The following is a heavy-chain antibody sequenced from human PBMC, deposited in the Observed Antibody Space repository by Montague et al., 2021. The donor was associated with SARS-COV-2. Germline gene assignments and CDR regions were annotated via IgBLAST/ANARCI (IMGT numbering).Heavy chain of an antibody. D-gene: IGHD3-10*01. J-gene: IGHJ6*02. CDR3: ARQVRVRRTWQVGDYNHYGMDV. V-gene: IGHV4-59*08. CDR1: GGSISNYH. CDR2: IYYSGST. Sequence: SETLSLTCTVSGGSISNYHWNWIRQPPGKGLEWISYIYYSGSTNYNPSLQSRVTISVDTSRNQFSLRLTSVTAADTAVYYCARQVRVRRTWQVGDYNHYGMDVWGQGTTVSVSS.